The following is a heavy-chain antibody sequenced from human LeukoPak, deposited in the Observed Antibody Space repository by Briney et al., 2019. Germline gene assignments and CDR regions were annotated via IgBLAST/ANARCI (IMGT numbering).Heavy chain of an antibody. V-gene: IGHV4-59*08. CDR1: GGSISNYY. Sequence: SETLSLTCTVSGGSISNYYWSWIRQPPGKGLEWIGEIYYSGSTNYNPSLKSRVTISADTSKNQFSLKLNSVTAADTAVYYCARQGSSDWYYYFDYWGQGTLVTVSS. J-gene: IGHJ4*02. CDR3: ARQGSSDWYYYFDY. D-gene: IGHD6-19*01. CDR2: IYYSGST.